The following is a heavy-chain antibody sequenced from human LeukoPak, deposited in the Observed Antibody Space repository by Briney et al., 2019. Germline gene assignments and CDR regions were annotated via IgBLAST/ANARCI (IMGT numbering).Heavy chain of an antibody. CDR1: GFRFNSHH. V-gene: IGHV3-30*03. Sequence: GGSLRLSCAVSGFRFNSHHMHWVRQAPNKGLEWVAVAPHDRSSPSHAASVNGRFTISRDNSKDTLFLHMDSLRVDDTAIYYCARQSLGASGPDHWGQGVLVTVS. CDR3: ARQSLGASGPDH. J-gene: IGHJ4*02. CDR2: APHDRSSP. D-gene: IGHD1-26*01.